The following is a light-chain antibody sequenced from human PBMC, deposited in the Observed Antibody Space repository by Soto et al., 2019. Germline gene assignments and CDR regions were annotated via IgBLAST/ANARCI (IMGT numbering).Light chain of an antibody. CDR2: TAS. V-gene: IGKV1-9*01. Sequence: DLQLTPSPSFLSSSVGDRVTITCRASQGIRGYLAWYQQKSGKAPELLIYTASTLQSGVPLRFSGRGSGTEFTLTISGLQPEDFATYYCQQLNSYPYTFGGGTEVEIK. J-gene: IGKJ4*01. CDR3: QQLNSYPYT. CDR1: QGIRGY.